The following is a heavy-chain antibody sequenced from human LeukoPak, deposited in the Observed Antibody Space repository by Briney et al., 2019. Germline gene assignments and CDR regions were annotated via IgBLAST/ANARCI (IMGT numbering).Heavy chain of an antibody. V-gene: IGHV3-23*01. CDR1: GFTFSNYA. CDR2: ISSSGGGT. Sequence: GGSLRLSCAASGFTFSNYAMSWVRQAPGKGLEWVSAISSSGGGTYYADSVKGRFAISRDNSKNTLYLQMNSLRAEDTAIYYCAKDLRYSSIWGQGTLVTVSS. D-gene: IGHD6-19*01. CDR3: AKDLRYSSI. J-gene: IGHJ4*02.